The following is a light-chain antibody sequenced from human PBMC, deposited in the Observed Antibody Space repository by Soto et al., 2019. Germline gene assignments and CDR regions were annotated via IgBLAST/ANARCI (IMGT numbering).Light chain of an antibody. CDR1: SRDVGGYKF. Sequence: QSVLTQPASVSGSPGQSITISCTGTSRDVGGYKFVSWYQQHPGKAPKLMIYEVSNRPSGVSNRFSGSKSGNTASLTISGLQAEDEADYDCSSYTTSSTRVFGGGTQLTVL. V-gene: IGLV2-14*01. CDR2: EVS. J-gene: IGLJ3*02. CDR3: SSYTTSSTRV.